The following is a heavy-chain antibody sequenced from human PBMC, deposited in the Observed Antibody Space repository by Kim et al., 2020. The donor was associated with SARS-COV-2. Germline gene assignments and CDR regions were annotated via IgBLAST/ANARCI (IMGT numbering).Heavy chain of an antibody. V-gene: IGHV1-18*04. CDR1: GYTFTSYG. CDR2: ISAYNGNT. D-gene: IGHD1-26*01. CDR3: ARDPHSIVGTLGDYYYYYGMDV. J-gene: IGHJ6*02. Sequence: ASVKVSCKASGYTFTSYGINWVRQAPGQGLEWMGWISAYNGNTNYAQKLQGRVTMTTDTSTSTAYMELRSLRSDDTAVYYCARDPHSIVGTLGDYYYYYGMDVWGQGTTVTVSS.